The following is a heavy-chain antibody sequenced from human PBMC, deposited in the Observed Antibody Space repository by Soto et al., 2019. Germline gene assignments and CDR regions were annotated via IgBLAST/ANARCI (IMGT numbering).Heavy chain of an antibody. CDR2: IWYDGSNK. Sequence: GGSLRLSCAASGFTFSSYGMHWVRQAPGKGLEWVAVIWYDGSNKYYADSVKGRFTISRDNSKNTLYLQMNSLRAEDTAVYYCARDTSEITHYDILTGPGGFDPWGQGTLVTVSS. CDR1: GFTFSSYG. CDR3: ARDTSEITHYDILTGPGGFDP. J-gene: IGHJ5*02. V-gene: IGHV3-33*01. D-gene: IGHD3-9*01.